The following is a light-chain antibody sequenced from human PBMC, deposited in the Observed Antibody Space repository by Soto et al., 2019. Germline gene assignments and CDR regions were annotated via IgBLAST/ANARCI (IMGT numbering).Light chain of an antibody. CDR3: SSYTTNITPVV. Sequence: QSVLTQPASVSGSPGQSITISCTGTSGDIGGYNYVSWYQQHPGKAPKLLISEVTNRPSGVSNRFSGSKSGNTASLTISGLLAEDEADYYCSSYTTNITPVVFGGGTKLTVL. V-gene: IGLV2-14*01. CDR2: EVT. CDR1: SGDIGGYNY. J-gene: IGLJ2*01.